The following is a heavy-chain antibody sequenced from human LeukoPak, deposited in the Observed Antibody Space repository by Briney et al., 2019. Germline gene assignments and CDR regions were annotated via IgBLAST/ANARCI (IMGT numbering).Heavy chain of an antibody. CDR3: ATLTGDRKDFDY. CDR1: GFTFSSYW. CDR2: IKQDGSEK. J-gene: IGHJ4*02. Sequence: GGSLRLSCAAYGFTFSSYWMSWVRQAPGKGLEWVANIKQDGSEKYYVDSVKGRFTISRDNAKNSLYLQMNSLRAEDTAVYDCATLTGDRKDFDYWGQGTLVTVSS. V-gene: IGHV3-7*01. D-gene: IGHD1-20*01.